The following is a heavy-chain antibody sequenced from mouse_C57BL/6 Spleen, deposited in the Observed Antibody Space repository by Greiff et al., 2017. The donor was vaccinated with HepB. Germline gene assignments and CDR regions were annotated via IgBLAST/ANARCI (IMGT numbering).Heavy chain of an antibody. V-gene: IGHV1-69*01. J-gene: IGHJ4*01. CDR2: IDPSDSYT. D-gene: IGHD2-5*01. Sequence: QVQLQQPGAELVMPGASVKLSCKASGYTFTSYWMHWVKQRPGQGLEWIGEIDPSDSYTNYNQKFKGKSTLTVDKSSSTAYMQLSSLTSEDSAVYYCARSTYYSNFAMDYWGQGTSVTVSS. CDR3: ARSTYYSNFAMDY. CDR1: GYTFTSYW.